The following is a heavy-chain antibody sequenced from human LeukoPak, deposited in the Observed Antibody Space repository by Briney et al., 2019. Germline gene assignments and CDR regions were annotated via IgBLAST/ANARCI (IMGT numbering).Heavy chain of an antibody. CDR3: ARGNIVVVPAADNWFDP. D-gene: IGHD2-2*01. V-gene: IGHV3-66*02. CDR2: IYIGGST. Sequence: PGGSLRLSCAASGFTVSSNYMSWVRQAPGKGLEWVSVIYIGGSTYYADSVKGRFTISRDNSKNTLYLQMNSLRAEDTAVYYCARGNIVVVPAADNWFDPWGQGTLVTVSS. J-gene: IGHJ5*02. CDR1: GFTVSSNY.